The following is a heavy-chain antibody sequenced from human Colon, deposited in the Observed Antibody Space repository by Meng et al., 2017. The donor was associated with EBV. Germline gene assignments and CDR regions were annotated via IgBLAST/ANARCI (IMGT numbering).Heavy chain of an antibody. CDR1: GGSVSSGGYY. V-gene: IGHV4-31*03. CDR2: IYYSGST. D-gene: IGHD6-19*01. CDR3: ARVSSGWDYFDY. J-gene: IGHJ4*02. Sequence: QGQWPESGPGLVKPSQTLSLTCTVSGGSVSSGGYYWTWIRQHPGKGLEWFGHIYYSGSTFYNPSLKRRVIISIDTSKNQFSLNLRSVTAADTAVYYCARVSSGWDYFDYWGQGTLVTVSS.